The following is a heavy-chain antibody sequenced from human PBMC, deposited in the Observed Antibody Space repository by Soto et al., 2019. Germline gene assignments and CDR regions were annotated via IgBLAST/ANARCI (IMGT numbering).Heavy chain of an antibody. V-gene: IGHV1-2*02. Sequence: GASVKVSCKASGYTFTGYYMHWVRQDPGQGLEWMGWINPNSGGTNYAQKFQGRVTMTRDTSISTAYMELSRLRSDDTAVYYCARGVGGTEGYCSGGSCLRGAFDIWGQGTMVTVS. CDR3: ARGVGGTEGYCSGGSCLRGAFDI. D-gene: IGHD2-15*01. CDR1: GYTFTGYY. J-gene: IGHJ3*02. CDR2: INPNSGGT.